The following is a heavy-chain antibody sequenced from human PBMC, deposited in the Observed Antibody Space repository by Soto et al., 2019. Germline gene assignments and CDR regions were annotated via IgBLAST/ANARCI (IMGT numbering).Heavy chain of an antibody. V-gene: IGHV3-66*01. CDR1: GFTVSNIY. D-gene: IGHD3-3*01. J-gene: IGHJ6*02. CDR2: IYGGDTT. Sequence: PGGSLRLSCAVSGFTVSNIYMSWVRQAPGKALECVSVIYGGDTTYYADSVKGRFTISRDNSKNTLYLQMNSLRAEDTAVYYCARRGHDVLRFLEWFGSYYYYYYGMDVWGQGTTVTVSS. CDR3: ARRGHDVLRFLEWFGSYYYYYYGMDV.